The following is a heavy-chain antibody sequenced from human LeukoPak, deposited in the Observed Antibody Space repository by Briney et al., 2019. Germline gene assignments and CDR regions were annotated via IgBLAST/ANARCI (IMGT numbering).Heavy chain of an antibody. J-gene: IGHJ4*02. Sequence: GGSLRLSCAASGFTFSSYAMNWVRQAPGKGLKWVSAISGSGGSTYYADSVKGRFTISRDNSKNTLYLQMNSLKTEDTAVYYCSTVRIVVVAATPAYLDYWGQGTWVTVSS. V-gene: IGHV3-23*01. CDR2: ISGSGGST. CDR1: GFTFSSYA. D-gene: IGHD2-15*01. CDR3: STVRIVVVAATPAYLDY.